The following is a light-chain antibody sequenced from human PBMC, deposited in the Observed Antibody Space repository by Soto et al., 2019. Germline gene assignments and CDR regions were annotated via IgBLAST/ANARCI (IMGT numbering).Light chain of an antibody. CDR2: EVR. V-gene: IGLV2-14*01. CDR1: SGDIGSYNL. CDR3: SSYTTTSTLV. Sequence: QSVLTQPPSASGSPGQSVTISCTGTSGDIGSYNLVSWYQQRPGEAPKLIISEVRNRPSGISYRFTGSKSGNTASLTISGLQAEDEADYYCSSYTTTSTLVFGGGTK. J-gene: IGLJ3*02.